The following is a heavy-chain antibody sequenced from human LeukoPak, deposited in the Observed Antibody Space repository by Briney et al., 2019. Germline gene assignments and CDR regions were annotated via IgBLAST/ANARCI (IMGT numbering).Heavy chain of an antibody. CDR1: GGSISSYY. J-gene: IGHJ4*02. D-gene: IGHD5-24*01. CDR3: ARGEMATPDGFFDY. V-gene: IGHV4-59*08. CDR2: IYHSGST. Sequence: SETLSLTCTVSGGSISSYYWSWIRQPPGKGLEWIGSIYHSGSTYYNPSLKSRVTISVDTSKNQFSLKLSSVTAADTAVYYCARGEMATPDGFFDYWGQGTLVTVSS.